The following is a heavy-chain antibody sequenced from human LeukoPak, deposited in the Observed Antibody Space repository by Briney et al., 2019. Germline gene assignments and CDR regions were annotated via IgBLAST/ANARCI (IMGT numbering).Heavy chain of an antibody. J-gene: IGHJ5*02. CDR2: IYYSGST. V-gene: IGHV4-59*04. CDR1: GGSISSYY. Sequence: SETLSLTCTVSGGSISSYYWSWIRQPPGKGLEWIGYIYYSGSTYYNPSLKSRVTISVDTSKNQFSLKLSSVTAADTAVYYCARQYYYDSSGYYGWFDPWGQGTLVTVSS. CDR3: ARQYYYDSSGYYGWFDP. D-gene: IGHD3-22*01.